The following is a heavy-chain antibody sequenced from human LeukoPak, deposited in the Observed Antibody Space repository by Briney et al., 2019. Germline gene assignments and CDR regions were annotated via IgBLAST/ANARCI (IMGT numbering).Heavy chain of an antibody. D-gene: IGHD3-22*01. J-gene: IGHJ4*02. CDR1: GFNVNNNY. Sequence: PGGSLRLSCAASGFNVNNNYMSWVRQAPGKGLEWVAVISYDGSNKYYADSVKGRFTISRDNSKNTLYLQMNSLRAEDTAVYYCAKDSPGSGYYRHFDYWGQGTLVTVSS. CDR3: AKDSPGSGYYRHFDY. V-gene: IGHV3-30*18. CDR2: ISYDGSNK.